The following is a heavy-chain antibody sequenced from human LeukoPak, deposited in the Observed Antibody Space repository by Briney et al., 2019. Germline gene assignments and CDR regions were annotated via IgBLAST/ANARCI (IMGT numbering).Heavy chain of an antibody. CDR3: ARGEQLLDY. Sequence: SETLSLTCAVYGGSFSGYYWSWIRQPPGKGLEWIGEINHSGSTNYNPSLKSRVTISVDTSKNQFSLKLSSVTAADTAVYYCARGEQLLDYWGQGTLVTVSS. CDR1: GGSFSGYY. V-gene: IGHV4-34*01. CDR2: INHSGST. D-gene: IGHD6-6*01. J-gene: IGHJ4*02.